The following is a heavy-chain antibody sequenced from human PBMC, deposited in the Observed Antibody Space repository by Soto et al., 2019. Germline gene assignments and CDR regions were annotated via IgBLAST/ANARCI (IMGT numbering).Heavy chain of an antibody. D-gene: IGHD3-9*01. CDR3: ARDRPNYDILTGSPEFDY. V-gene: IGHV3-66*01. CDR1: GFTVSSNY. J-gene: IGHJ4*02. Sequence: GGSLRLSCAASGFTVSSNYMSWVRQAPGKGLEWVSVIYSGGSTYYADSVKGRFTIPRDNSKNTLYLQMNSLRAEDTAVYYCARDRPNYDILTGSPEFDYWGQGTLVTVSS. CDR2: IYSGGST.